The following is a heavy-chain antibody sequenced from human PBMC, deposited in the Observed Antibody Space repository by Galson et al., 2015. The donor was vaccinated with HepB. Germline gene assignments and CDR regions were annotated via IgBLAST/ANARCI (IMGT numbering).Heavy chain of an antibody. V-gene: IGHV3-48*01. D-gene: IGHD3-3*01. CDR2: ISRSTTTI. CDR1: GFTFSSNN. Sequence: SLRLSCATSGFTFSSNNMNWVRQAPGKGLEWASYISRSTTTIYYADSVRGRFTISRDNAKNSLYLQMNSLRAEDTAVYYCLRDFLELSDPWGQGTLVTVSS. CDR3: LRDFLELSDP. J-gene: IGHJ5*02.